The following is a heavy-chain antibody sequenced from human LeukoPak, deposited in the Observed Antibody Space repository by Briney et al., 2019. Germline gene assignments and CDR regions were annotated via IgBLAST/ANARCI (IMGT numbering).Heavy chain of an antibody. V-gene: IGHV3-23*01. Sequence: GGSLGLSCAASGFTFSSYAMSWVRQAPGKGLEWVSAISGSGGSTYYADSVKGRFTISRDNSKNTLYLQMNSLRAEDTAVYYCAKSVIVMTGYFYYFDYWGQGTLVTVSS. J-gene: IGHJ4*02. CDR2: ISGSGGST. D-gene: IGHD3-9*01. CDR1: GFTFSSYA. CDR3: AKSVIVMTGYFYYFDY.